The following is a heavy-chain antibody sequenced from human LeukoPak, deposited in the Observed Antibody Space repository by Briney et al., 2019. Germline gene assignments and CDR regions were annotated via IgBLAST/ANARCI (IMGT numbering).Heavy chain of an antibody. J-gene: IGHJ4*02. CDR1: GFTVSSFA. CDR2: FTTGANYT. D-gene: IGHD6-13*01. V-gene: IGHV3-23*03. Sequence: GGSLRLSCAASGFTVSSFAMSWVRQAPGKGLEWVSVFTTGANYTYYADSVKDRFTMTRDNSKNTIFLQLNNVRADDTAVYFCAKAQGAWYYFDSWGQGTLVTVSS. CDR3: AKAQGAWYYFDS.